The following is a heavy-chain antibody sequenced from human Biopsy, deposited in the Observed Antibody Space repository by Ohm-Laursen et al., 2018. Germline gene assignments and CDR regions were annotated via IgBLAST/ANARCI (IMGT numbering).Heavy chain of an antibody. CDR2: IYNTETT. CDR1: GGPISSSTTYY. V-gene: IGHV4-39*01. J-gene: IGHJ2*01. CDR3: ARHAPSYSGSYWRYFDL. Sequence: TLSLTCTVSGGPISSSTTYYWAWLRQPPGKGLVWIGSIYNTETTFYNPAQKSRVTISVDTSTDQFSLRLPLVTAADTAVYYCARHAPSYSGSYWRYFDLWGRGTLVTVSS. D-gene: IGHD1-26*01.